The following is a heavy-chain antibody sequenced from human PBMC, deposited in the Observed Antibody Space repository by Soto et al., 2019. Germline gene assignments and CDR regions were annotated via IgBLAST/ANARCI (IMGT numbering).Heavy chain of an antibody. J-gene: IGHJ2*01. CDR1: GYTFTSYG. CDR3: ARVSHYYDSSGLNWYFDL. V-gene: IGHV1-18*01. CDR2: ISAYNGNT. Sequence: ASVKVSCKASGYTFTSYGISWVRQAPGQGLEWMGWISAYNGNTTYAQKLQGRVTMTTDTSTSTAYMELRSLRSDDTAVYYCARVSHYYDSSGLNWYFDLWGRGTLVTVSS. D-gene: IGHD3-22*01.